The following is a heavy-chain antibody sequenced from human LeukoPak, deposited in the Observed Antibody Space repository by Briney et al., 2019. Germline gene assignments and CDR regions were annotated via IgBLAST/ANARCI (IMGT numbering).Heavy chain of an antibody. CDR1: GFTFSDYY. D-gene: IGHD5-12*01. Sequence: GGSLRLSCAASGFTFSDYYMSWIRQAPGKGLEWVSYIASSSSYTNYADSVKGRFTISRDNAKSSLYLQMDSLRAEDTAVYYCARAIEATRRSTGTCNYFDYWGQGTLVTVSS. CDR3: ARAIEATRRSTGTCNYFDY. J-gene: IGHJ4*02. V-gene: IGHV3-11*06. CDR2: IASSSSYT.